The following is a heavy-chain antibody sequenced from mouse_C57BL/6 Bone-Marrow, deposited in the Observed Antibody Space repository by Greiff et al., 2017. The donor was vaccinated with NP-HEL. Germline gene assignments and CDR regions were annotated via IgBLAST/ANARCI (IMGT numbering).Heavy chain of an antibody. CDR3: ARSGYYGSSFFDC. D-gene: IGHD1-1*01. Sequence: QVQLQQPGAELVRPGTSVKLSCKASGYTFTSYWMHWVKQRPGQGLEWIGVIDPSDSYTNYNQKFKGKATLTVDTSSSTAYMQLSSLTSEDSAVYYCARSGYYGSSFFDCWGQGTTLTVSS. J-gene: IGHJ2*01. CDR2: IDPSDSYT. V-gene: IGHV1-59*01. CDR1: GYTFTSYW.